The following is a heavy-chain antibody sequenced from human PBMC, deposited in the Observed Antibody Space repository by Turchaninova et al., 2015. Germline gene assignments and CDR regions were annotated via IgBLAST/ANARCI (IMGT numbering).Heavy chain of an antibody. CDR1: SGFY. CDR3: ARHAGSGLTEDAFDI. CDR2: VYHTGST. J-gene: IGHJ3*02. D-gene: IGHD1-14*01. V-gene: IGHV4-38-2*01. Sequence: SGFYWGWIRQPPGKGLEWIASVYHTGSTYYYPSPESRVTISVDTSKNQLSLRLNSVPAADTAVYHCARHAGSGLTEDAFDIWGLGTMVTVSS.